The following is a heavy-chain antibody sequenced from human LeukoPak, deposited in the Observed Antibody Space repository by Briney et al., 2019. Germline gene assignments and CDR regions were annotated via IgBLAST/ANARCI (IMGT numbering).Heavy chain of an antibody. J-gene: IGHJ6*03. CDR3: ARGGITMVRGVIHYMDV. CDR1: GFTFSSYW. Sequence: GGSLRLSCAASGFTFSSYWMHWVRQAPGKGLVWVSRINSDGSSTSYADSVKGRFTISRDNAKNTLYLQMNSLRAEDTAVYYCARGGITMVRGVIHYMDVWGKGTTVTVSS. V-gene: IGHV3-74*01. CDR2: INSDGSST. D-gene: IGHD3-10*01.